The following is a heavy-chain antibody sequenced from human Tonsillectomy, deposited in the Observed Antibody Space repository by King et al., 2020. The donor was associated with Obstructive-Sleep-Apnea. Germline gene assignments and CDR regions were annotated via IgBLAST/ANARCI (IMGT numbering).Heavy chain of an antibody. CDR1: GFTFSSYG. Sequence: VQLVESGGGVVQPGRSLRLSCAASGFTFSSYGMHWVRQAPGKGLEWVAFIRYDGSNKYYADSVKGRFTISRDNSKNTLYLQMNSLRAEDTAVYYCAKDRPHDYSKGPDYGMDVWGQGTTVTVSS. CDR3: AKDRPHDYSKGPDYGMDV. CDR2: IRYDGSNK. V-gene: IGHV3-30*02. J-gene: IGHJ6*02. D-gene: IGHD4-11*01.